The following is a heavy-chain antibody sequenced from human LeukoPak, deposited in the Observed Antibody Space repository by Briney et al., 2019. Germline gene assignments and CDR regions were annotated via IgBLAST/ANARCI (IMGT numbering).Heavy chain of an antibody. CDR3: ATGHYYDSSGYYPLPDAFDI. D-gene: IGHD3-22*01. V-gene: IGHV3-74*01. CDR2: VNSEGSST. Sequence: GRSLTLSCAASGFSFSRDWMHWVRQAPGKGLVWVSRVNSEGSSTNYADSVKGRFTISRDNAKNLLYLQMNSLRAEDTAVYHCATGHYYDSSGYYPLPDAFDIWGQGTMVTVSS. J-gene: IGHJ3*02. CDR1: GFSFSRDW.